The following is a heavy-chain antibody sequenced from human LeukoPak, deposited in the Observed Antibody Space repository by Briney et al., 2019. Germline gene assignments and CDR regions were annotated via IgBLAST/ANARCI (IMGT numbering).Heavy chain of an antibody. Sequence: GGSLRLSCAASGFTFSSYAMSWVRQAPGKGLEWVSAISGSGGSTYYADSVKGRFTISRDNSKNTLYLQMNGLRAEDTAVYYCAENLGDSSGGITWGQGTLVTVSS. J-gene: IGHJ5*02. CDR3: AENLGDSSGGIT. D-gene: IGHD3-22*01. V-gene: IGHV3-23*01. CDR1: GFTFSSYA. CDR2: ISGSGGST.